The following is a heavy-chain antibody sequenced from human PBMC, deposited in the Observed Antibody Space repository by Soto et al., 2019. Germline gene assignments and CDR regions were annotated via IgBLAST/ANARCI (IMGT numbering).Heavy chain of an antibody. CDR3: ARGRRSGSYYLSYYYYGMDV. V-gene: IGHV5-10-1*01. CDR2: IDPSDSYT. Sequence: GESLKISCKGSGYSFTSYLISWVRQMPGKGLEWMGRIDPSDSYTNYSPSFQGHVTISADKSISTAYLQWSSLKASDTAMYYCARGRRSGSYYLSYYYYGMDVWGQGTTVTVSS. D-gene: IGHD1-26*01. J-gene: IGHJ6*02. CDR1: GYSFTSYL.